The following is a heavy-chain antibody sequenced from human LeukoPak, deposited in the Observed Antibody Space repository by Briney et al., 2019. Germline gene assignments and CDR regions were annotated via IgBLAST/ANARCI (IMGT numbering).Heavy chain of an antibody. Sequence: PSETLSPTCAVYGGSFSGYYWSWIRQPPGKGLEWIGEINHSGSTNYNPSLKSRVTISVDTSKNQFSLKLSSVTAADTAVYYCARGPTYYYGSGIDYWGQGTLVTVSS. CDR3: ARGPTYYYGSGIDY. V-gene: IGHV4-34*01. CDR2: INHSGST. CDR1: GGSFSGYY. D-gene: IGHD3-10*01. J-gene: IGHJ4*02.